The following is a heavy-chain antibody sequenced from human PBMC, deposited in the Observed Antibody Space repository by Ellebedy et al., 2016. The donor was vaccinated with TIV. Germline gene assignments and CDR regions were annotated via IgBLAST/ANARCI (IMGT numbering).Heavy chain of an antibody. Sequence: GESLKISCAASGFTFSNYWMSLVRQAPGKGLEWVANLKQDGSEKYYVDSVKGRFTISRDNAKNSLYLQMNSLRAEDTAVYYCVRGQSSGVGAPYWGQGTRVTVSS. CDR2: LKQDGSEK. J-gene: IGHJ4*02. CDR3: VRGQSSGVGAPY. D-gene: IGHD1-26*01. CDR1: GFTFSNYW. V-gene: IGHV3-7*01.